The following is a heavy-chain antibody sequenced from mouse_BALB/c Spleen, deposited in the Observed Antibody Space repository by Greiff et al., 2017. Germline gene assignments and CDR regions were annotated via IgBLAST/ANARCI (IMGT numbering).Heavy chain of an antibody. CDR1: GFTFSSFG. Sequence: EVQLVESGGGLVQPGGSRKLSCAASGFTFSSFGMHWVRQAPEKGLEWVAYISSGSSTIYYADTVKGRFTISRDNPKNTLFLQMTSLRSEDTAMYYCARGGAAWLAYWGQGTLVTVSA. V-gene: IGHV5-17*02. CDR3: ARGGAAWLAY. J-gene: IGHJ3*01. CDR2: ISSGSSTI.